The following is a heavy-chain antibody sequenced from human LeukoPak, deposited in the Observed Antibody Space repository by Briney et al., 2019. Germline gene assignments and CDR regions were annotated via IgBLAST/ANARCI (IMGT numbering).Heavy chain of an antibody. CDR3: AKDGSLYGILTGYYYGMDV. D-gene: IGHD3-9*01. Sequence: GGSLRLSCAASGFTFSSYAMHWGRQAPGKGLEWVAVISYDGSNKYYADSVKGRFTISRDNSKNTLYLQMNSLRAEDTAVYYCAKDGSLYGILTGYYYGMDVWGQGTTVTVSS. V-gene: IGHV3-30*04. CDR2: ISYDGSNK. J-gene: IGHJ6*02. CDR1: GFTFSSYA.